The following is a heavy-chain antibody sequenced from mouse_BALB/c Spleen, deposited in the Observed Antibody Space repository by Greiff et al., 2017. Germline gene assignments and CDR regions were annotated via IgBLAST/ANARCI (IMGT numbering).Heavy chain of an antibody. Sequence: DVMLVESGGGLVKPGGSLKLSCAASGFTFSSYTMSWVRQTPEKRLEWVATISSGGSYTYYPDSVKGRFTISRDNAKNTLYLQMSSLKSEDTAMYYCTRDDGYYPYWYFDVWGAGTTVTVSS. CDR1: GFTFSSYT. V-gene: IGHV5-6-4*01. CDR3: TRDDGYYPYWYFDV. J-gene: IGHJ1*01. CDR2: ISSGGSYT. D-gene: IGHD2-3*01.